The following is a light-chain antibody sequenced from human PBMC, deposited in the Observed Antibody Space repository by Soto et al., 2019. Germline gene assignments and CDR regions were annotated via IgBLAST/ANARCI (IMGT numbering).Light chain of an antibody. V-gene: IGKV1-8*01. CDR3: QLFTYFLNT. CDR2: AAS. CDR1: QGISSY. Sequence: IRLTQSPSALSAATGDRVTITFRASQGISSYLAWYQQKPGKAPKLLIYAASSLQSGVPSRFSGSGAGTDFTLTISSLQPEDFATYYCQLFTYFLNTFGQGGRLEIK. J-gene: IGKJ5*01.